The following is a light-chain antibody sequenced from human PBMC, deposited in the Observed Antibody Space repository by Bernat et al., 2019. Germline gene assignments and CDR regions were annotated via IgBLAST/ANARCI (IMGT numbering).Light chain of an antibody. J-gene: IGKJ5*01. CDR2: DAS. CDR3: QQRQNWPPIT. V-gene: IGKV3-11*01. Sequence: ETVLTQSPATLSLSPGERATFSCRASQSVSKYLAWFQQKPGQAPRLLIYDASNRATGIPARFSGSGSGTDFTLTISSLEPEDFAIYYCQQRQNWPPITFGQGTRLEIK. CDR1: QSVSKY.